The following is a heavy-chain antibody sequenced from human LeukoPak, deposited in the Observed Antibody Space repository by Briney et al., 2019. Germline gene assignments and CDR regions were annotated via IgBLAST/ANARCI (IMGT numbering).Heavy chain of an antibody. V-gene: IGHV3-30*18. D-gene: IGHD1-26*01. CDR2: ISSDGSNE. CDR1: GFTFSTYG. CDR3: AKDLVGATTSFDY. Sequence: GGSLRLSCAASGFTFSTYGMNWVRQAPGKGLEWVAVISSDGSNEYYADSVKGRFSISRDNSKNTLYLQMNSLRAEDTAVYYCAKDLVGATTSFDYWGQGTLVTVSS. J-gene: IGHJ4*02.